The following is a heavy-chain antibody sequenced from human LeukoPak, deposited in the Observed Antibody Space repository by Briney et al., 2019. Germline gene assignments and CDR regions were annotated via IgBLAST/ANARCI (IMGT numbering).Heavy chain of an antibody. J-gene: IGHJ6*02. CDR2: INHSGST. V-gene: IGHV4-34*01. D-gene: IGHD3-22*01. Sequence: PSETLSLTCAVYGGSFSGYYWSWIRQPPGKGLEWIGEINHSGSTNYNPSLKSRITISVDTSKNQFSLKLSSVTAADTAVYYCARGMIVVVVYYGMDVWGQGTTVTVSS. CDR1: GGSFSGYY. CDR3: ARGMIVVVVYYGMDV.